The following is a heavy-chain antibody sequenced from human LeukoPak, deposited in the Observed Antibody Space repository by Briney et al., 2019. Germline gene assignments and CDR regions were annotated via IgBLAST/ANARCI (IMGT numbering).Heavy chain of an antibody. D-gene: IGHD5-24*01. CDR2: INPTSGGT. CDR1: GYTFTGYY. CDR3: ARDGYNYDAFDI. V-gene: IGHV1-2*02. J-gene: IGHJ3*02. Sequence: GSVKVSCKASGYTFTGYYMHWVRQAPGQGLEWMGWINPTSGGTNYAQKFQGRVTMTRDTSISTAYMELSRLRSDDMAVYYCARDGYNYDAFDIWGQGTMVTVSS.